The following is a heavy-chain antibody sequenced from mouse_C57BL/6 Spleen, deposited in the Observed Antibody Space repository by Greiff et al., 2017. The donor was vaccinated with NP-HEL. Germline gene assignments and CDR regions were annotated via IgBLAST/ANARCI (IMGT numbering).Heavy chain of an antibody. D-gene: IGHD2-5*01. V-gene: IGHV1-52*01. J-gene: IGHJ2*01. CDR1: GYTFTSYW. CDR3: ARRGGYSNFDY. CDR2: IDPSDSET. Sequence: VQLQQPGAELVRPGSSVKLSCKASGYTFTSYWMHWVKQRPIQGLEWIGNIDPSDSETHYNQKFKDKATLTVDKSSSTAYMQLSSLTSEDSAVYYCARRGGYSNFDYWGQGTTLTVSS.